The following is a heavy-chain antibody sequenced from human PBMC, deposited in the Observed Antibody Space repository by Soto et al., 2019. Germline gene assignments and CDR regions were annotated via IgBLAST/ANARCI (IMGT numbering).Heavy chain of an antibody. Sequence: LRLSCAASGFTVSSNYMSWVRQAPGKGLEWVSVIYSGGSAYYADSVKGRFTISRDDSRNTLYLRMNGLRAEDTALYYCAKKEMARTGVPYYYDYWGQGDLVTVSS. CDR2: IYSGGSA. CDR1: GFTVSSNY. D-gene: IGHD2-8*01. J-gene: IGHJ4*02. CDR3: AKKEMARTGVPYYYDY. V-gene: IGHV3-66*01.